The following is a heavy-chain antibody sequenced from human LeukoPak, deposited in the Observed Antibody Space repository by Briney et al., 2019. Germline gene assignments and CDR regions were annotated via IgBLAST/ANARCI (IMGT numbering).Heavy chain of an antibody. CDR1: GFTFSSYA. V-gene: IGHV3-30*04. J-gene: IGHJ4*02. CDR3: ARDVGGVINSLDY. CDR2: ISYDGSNK. Sequence: TGGSLRLSCAASGFTFSSYAMHWVRQAPGKGLEWVAVISYDGSNKYYADSVKGPFTISRDNPKNTLYLQMNSLRAEDTAVYYCARDVGGVINSLDYWGQGTRVTVSS. D-gene: IGHD3-10*01.